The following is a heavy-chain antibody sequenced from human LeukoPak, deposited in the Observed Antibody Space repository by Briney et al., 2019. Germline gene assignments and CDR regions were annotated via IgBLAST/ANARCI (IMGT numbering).Heavy chain of an antibody. CDR1: GFTLRSYA. Sequence: PGRSLRLSCAASGFTLRSYAMHWVRQAPGQGLESVAVISYDGSNKYYADSVKGRFTISRDNSKNTLYLQRNSLRAEDSAVYYCAKVVGGSYGYFDYWGRGTLVTVSS. CDR3: AKVVGGSYGYFDY. V-gene: IGHV3-30*18. J-gene: IGHJ4*02. CDR2: ISYDGSNK. D-gene: IGHD1-26*01.